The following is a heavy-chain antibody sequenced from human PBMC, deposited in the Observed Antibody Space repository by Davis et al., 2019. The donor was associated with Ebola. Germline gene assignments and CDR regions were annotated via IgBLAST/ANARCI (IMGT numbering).Heavy chain of an antibody. CDR3: TRPQKGYYFDY. Sequence: PGGSLRLSCAASGFTFSNAWMSWVRQAPGKGLEWVGRIKSKTDGGTTDYAAPVKGRFTISRDDSKNTLYLQMNSLKTEDTAVYYCTRPQKGYYFDYWGQGTLVTVSS. V-gene: IGHV3-15*01. CDR1: GFTFSNAW. CDR2: IKSKTDGGTT. J-gene: IGHJ4*02.